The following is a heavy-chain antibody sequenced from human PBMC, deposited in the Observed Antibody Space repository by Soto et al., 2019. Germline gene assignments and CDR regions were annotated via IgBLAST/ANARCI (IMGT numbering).Heavy chain of an antibody. D-gene: IGHD3-10*01. V-gene: IGHV5-10-1*01. CDR1: GYSFTSYW. Sequence: GESLKISCKGSGYSFTSYWISWVRQMPGKGLEWMGRTDPSDSYTNYSPSFQGHVTISADKSISTAYLQWSSLKASDTAMYYCARHGYYGSGSYYYYYYYGMDVWGQGTTVTVSS. CDR2: TDPSDSYT. J-gene: IGHJ6*02. CDR3: ARHGYYGSGSYYYYYYYGMDV.